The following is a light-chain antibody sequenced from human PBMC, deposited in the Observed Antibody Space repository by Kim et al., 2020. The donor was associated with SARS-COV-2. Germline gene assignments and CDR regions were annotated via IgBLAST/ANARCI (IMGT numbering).Light chain of an antibody. V-gene: IGLV1-44*01. J-gene: IGLJ1*01. CDR3: AAWDYSLSGFV. CDR1: SSDIGSNT. CDR2: NNN. Sequence: QSVLTQPPSASGTPGQRVAISCSGSSSDIGSNTVTWYQQLPGTAPKLLIYNNNHRPSGVPDRFSGSKSGASASLAISGLRSEDEADYYCAAWDYSLSGFVFGTGTKVTVL.